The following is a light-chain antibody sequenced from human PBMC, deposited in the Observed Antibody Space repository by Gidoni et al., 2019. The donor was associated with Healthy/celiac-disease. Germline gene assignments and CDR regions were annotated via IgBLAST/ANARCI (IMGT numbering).Light chain of an antibody. CDR2: GAS. V-gene: IGKV3-20*01. J-gene: IGKJ2*01. CDR1: QSVSSSY. Sequence: IVLTQSPGTLSLSPGERATLSCRASQSVSSSYLAWYQQKPGQAPRLLIYGASSRATGIPDRFSGSGSGTDFTLTISRLEPEDCAVYYCQQYGSSPPYTFXHXTKLXIK. CDR3: QQYGSSPPYT.